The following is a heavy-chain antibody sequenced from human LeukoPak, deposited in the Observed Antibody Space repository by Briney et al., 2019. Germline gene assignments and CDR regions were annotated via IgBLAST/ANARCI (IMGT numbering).Heavy chain of an antibody. J-gene: IGHJ6*03. V-gene: IGHV3-30*04. CDR3: ARPPRYYYYYSMDV. CDR2: ISYDGSNK. Sequence: GRSLRLSCAASGFTFSSYAMHWVRQAPGKGLEWVAVISYDGSNKYYADSVKGRFTISRDNSKNTLYLQMNSLRAEDTAVYYCARPPRYYYYYSMDVWGKGTTVTVSS. CDR1: GFTFSSYA.